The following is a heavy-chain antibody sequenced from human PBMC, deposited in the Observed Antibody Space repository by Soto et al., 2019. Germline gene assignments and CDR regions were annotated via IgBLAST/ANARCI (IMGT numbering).Heavy chain of an antibody. Sequence: QVQLVQSGAEVKKPGSSVKVSCKASGGTFSSYAISWVRQAPGQGLEWMGGIIPIFGTANYAQKFQGRVTITADEYTSTAYRELSSLRSEDTAVYYCARDGKADSSGWYRWFDPWGQGTLVTVSS. CDR3: ARDGKADSSGWYRWFDP. V-gene: IGHV1-69*12. CDR1: GGTFSSYA. D-gene: IGHD6-19*01. J-gene: IGHJ5*02. CDR2: IIPIFGTA.